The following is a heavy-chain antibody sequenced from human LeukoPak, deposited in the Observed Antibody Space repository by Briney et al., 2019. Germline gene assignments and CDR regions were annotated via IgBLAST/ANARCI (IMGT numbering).Heavy chain of an antibody. CDR2: INTNSGGT. V-gene: IGHV1-2*02. CDR3: AGNYDFWSGSVFDY. D-gene: IGHD3-3*01. J-gene: IGHJ4*02. CDR1: GYTFTGYY. Sequence: ASVKVSCKASGYTFTGYYMHWVRQAPGQGLEWMGWINTNSGGTNYAQKFQGRVTMTRDTSISTAYMELSRLRSDDTAVYYCAGNYDFWSGSVFDYWGQGTLVTVSS.